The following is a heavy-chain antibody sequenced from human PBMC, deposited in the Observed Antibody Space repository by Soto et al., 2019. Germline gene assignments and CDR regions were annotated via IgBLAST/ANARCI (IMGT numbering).Heavy chain of an antibody. J-gene: IGHJ6*02. V-gene: IGHV1-58*01. D-gene: IGHD1-20*01. Sequence: SVKVSCKASGFTFTSSAVQWVRQARGQRLEWIGWIVVGSGNTNYAQKFQERVTITRDMSTSTAYMELSSLRSEDTAVYYCAAPDRYNWNLAYYYYGMDVWGQGTTVTVSS. CDR2: IVVGSGNT. CDR3: AAPDRYNWNLAYYYYGMDV. CDR1: GFTFTSSA.